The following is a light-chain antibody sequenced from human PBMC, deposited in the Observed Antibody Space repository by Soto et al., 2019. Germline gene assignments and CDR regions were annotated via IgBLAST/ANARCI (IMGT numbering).Light chain of an antibody. CDR2: AAP. CDR1: QSISSY. CDR3: QQSYSTLYT. Sequence: DIQMTQSPSSLSASVGDRVTITCRASQSISSYLNWYQQKPGKAPKLLIYAAPSLQSGVPSRFSGSGSGTYFTLTISSLQPEDFATYYCQQSYSTLYTFGQGPKLEIK. J-gene: IGKJ2*01. V-gene: IGKV1-39*01.